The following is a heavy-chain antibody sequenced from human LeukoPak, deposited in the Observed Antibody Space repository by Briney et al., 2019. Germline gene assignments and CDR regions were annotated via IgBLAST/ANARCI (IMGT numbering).Heavy chain of an antibody. CDR3: ARAGHRYCSSTSCQNWFDP. D-gene: IGHD2-2*01. Sequence: SETLSLTCTVSGGSISTYYWSWIRQPPGKGLEWIGYIYYSGSTNYNPSLKSRVTISVDTSKNQFSLKLSSVTAADTAVYYCARAGHRYCSSTSCQNWFDPWGQGTLVTVSS. CDR2: IYYSGST. J-gene: IGHJ5*02. CDR1: GGSISTYY. V-gene: IGHV4-59*01.